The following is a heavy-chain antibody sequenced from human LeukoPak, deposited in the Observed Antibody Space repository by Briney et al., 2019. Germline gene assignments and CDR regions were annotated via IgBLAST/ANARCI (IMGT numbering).Heavy chain of an antibody. J-gene: IGHJ3*02. D-gene: IGHD2-15*01. CDR2: IYYNGST. V-gene: IGHV4-39*07. CDR1: GGSISSSSYY. Sequence: SETLSLTCTVSGGSISSSSYYWGWIRQPPGKGLEWIGSIYYNGSTYYNPSLKSRVTISVDTSKNQFSLKLSSVTAADTAVYYCAGSFDAFDIWGQGTMVTVSS. CDR3: AGSFDAFDI.